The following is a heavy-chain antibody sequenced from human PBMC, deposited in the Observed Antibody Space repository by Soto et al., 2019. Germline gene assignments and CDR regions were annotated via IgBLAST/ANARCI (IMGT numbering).Heavy chain of an antibody. CDR3: ARGVTVFGLVSRFWFDT. D-gene: IGHD3-3*01. CDR1: GGSISSGDYS. CDR2: IYNSGIT. V-gene: IGHV4-30-4*01. Sequence: PSETLSLTCTVSGGSISSGDYSWSWVRQSPGKGLEWIGHIYNSGITYYNPSLKSRVVSSIDTSRNQFSLRLNSLTAADRAVYFCARGVTVFGLVSRFWFDTWGQGTVVTVSS. J-gene: IGHJ5*02.